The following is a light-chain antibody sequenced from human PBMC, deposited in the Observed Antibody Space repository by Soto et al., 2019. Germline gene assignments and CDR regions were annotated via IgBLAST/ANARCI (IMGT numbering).Light chain of an antibody. Sequence: DIVMTQSPDSLAVSLGERATINCKSSQSLVYSANNKNYLAWYQQKPGQPPKLLIYWASVRESEVPDRFSGSGSVTDCTLTISSLQAEDVAVYYCQKEVATLWTSGQGTKVEVK. V-gene: IGKV4-1*01. CDR1: QSLVYSANNKNY. CDR2: WAS. J-gene: IGKJ1*01. CDR3: QKEVATLWT.